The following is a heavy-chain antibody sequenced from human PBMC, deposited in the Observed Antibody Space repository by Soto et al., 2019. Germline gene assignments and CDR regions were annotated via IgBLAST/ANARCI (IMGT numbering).Heavy chain of an antibody. CDR3: ATRLTCSYVAPEEYVQH. CDR2: IKSKADGGTT. J-gene: IGHJ1*01. V-gene: IGHV3-15*01. CDR1: GFTFTNAW. D-gene: IGHD3-10*02. Sequence: EVQLVESGGGLVKPGGSLRLSCAASGFTFTNAWMSWVRQAPGKGLDWVGRIKSKADGGTTDYAAPVKGRFTISRDESNNTLYLQMNSLKTEDTAVYYCATRLTCSYVAPEEYVQHWGQGTLVTVSS.